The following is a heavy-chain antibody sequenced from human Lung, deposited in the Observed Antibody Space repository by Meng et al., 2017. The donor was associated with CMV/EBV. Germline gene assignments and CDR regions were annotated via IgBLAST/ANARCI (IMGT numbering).Heavy chain of an antibody. V-gene: IGHV4-31*03. J-gene: IGHJ4*02. CDR3: ARLLWFGELPKPYFDY. CDR1: GGSISSGGYY. CDR2: IYYSGST. Sequence: QVQLQESGPGLVKPSQTLSLTCTVSGGSISSGGYYWSWIRQHPGKGLEWIGYIYYSGSTYYNPSLKSRVTISVDTSKNQFSLKLSSVTAADTAVYYRARLLWFGELPKPYFDYWGQGTLVTVSS. D-gene: IGHD3-10*01.